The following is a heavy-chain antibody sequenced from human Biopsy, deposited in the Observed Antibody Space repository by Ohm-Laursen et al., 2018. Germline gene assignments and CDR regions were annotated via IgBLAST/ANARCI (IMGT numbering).Heavy chain of an antibody. CDR1: GFTFSDYY. J-gene: IGHJ5*01. CDR3: ATELLPPGVGGPWLES. D-gene: IGHD3-10*01. V-gene: IGHV3-11*04. CDR2: LSSRGSNI. Sequence: SLRLSCSASGFTFSDYYMSWIRQAPGKGLEWISYLSSRGSNIYYADSVKGRFTVSRDNAKNSLYLQMDSLRAADTAKYYCATELLPPGVGGPWLESWGQGISVTVSS.